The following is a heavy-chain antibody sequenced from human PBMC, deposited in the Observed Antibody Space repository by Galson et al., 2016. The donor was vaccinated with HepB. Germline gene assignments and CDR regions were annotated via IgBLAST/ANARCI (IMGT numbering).Heavy chain of an antibody. CDR3: ARGVHGAFAI. CDR2: IRYDGNNN. Sequence: SLRLSCAASGFSFSSYGMHWVRQAPRKGLEWVAVIRYDGNNNYYVDSVQGRFTISRDNSKDTLQLQMNILRAEDTAVYYCARGVHGAFAIWGQGTMVTVSS. J-gene: IGHJ3*02. CDR1: GFSFSSYG. V-gene: IGHV3-33*01.